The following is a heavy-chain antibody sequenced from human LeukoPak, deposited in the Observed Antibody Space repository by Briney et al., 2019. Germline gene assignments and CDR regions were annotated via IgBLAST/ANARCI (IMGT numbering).Heavy chain of an antibody. Sequence: SSETLSLTCAVYGGSFSGYYWSWIRQPPGKGLEWIGEINHSGSTNYNPSLKSRVTISVDTSKNQFSLKLSSVTAADTAVYYCARTYYDYVWGSYRSFDYWGQGTLVTVSS. CDR3: ARTYYDYVWGSYRSFDY. V-gene: IGHV4-34*01. D-gene: IGHD3-16*02. CDR1: GGSFSGYY. CDR2: INHSGST. J-gene: IGHJ4*02.